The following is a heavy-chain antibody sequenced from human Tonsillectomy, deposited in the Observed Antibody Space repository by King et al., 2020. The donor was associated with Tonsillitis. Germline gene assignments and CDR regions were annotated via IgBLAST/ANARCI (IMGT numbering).Heavy chain of an antibody. CDR1: GFTFSSYW. D-gene: IGHD3-22*01. J-gene: IGHJ4*02. CDR2: INGDGTNT. V-gene: IGHV3-74*02. Sequence: QLVQSGGGLVQPGRSVRLSCEASGFTFSSYWMHWVRQAPGKELVWVSHINGDGTNTNYADSVKGRFTISRDNANKTLYLQMNSLRAEDTAVYFCATVGSSAYYVYWGQGTLVTVSS. CDR3: ATVGSSAYYVY.